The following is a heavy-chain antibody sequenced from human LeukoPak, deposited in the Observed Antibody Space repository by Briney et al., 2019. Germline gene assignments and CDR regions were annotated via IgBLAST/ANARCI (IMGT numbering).Heavy chain of an antibody. J-gene: IGHJ4*02. CDR2: IIPILGIA. CDR3: ARCHAVAGPGSFDY. D-gene: IGHD6-19*01. CDR1: GGTFSSYA. Sequence: EASVKVSCKASGGTFSSYAISWVRQAPGQGLEWMGRIIPILGIANYAQKFQGRVTITADKSTSTAYMELSSLRSEDTAVYYCARCHAVAGPGSFDYWGQGTLVTVSS. V-gene: IGHV1-69*04.